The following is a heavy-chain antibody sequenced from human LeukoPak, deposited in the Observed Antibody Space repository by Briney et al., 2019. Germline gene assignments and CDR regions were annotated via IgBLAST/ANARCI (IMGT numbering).Heavy chain of an antibody. CDR1: GDSVSSSTAT. CDR3: AREDKGLYGMDV. Sequence: SQTLSLTCAISGDSVSSSTATWHWIRQSPSRGLEWLGRTYYRSKWYNDHAVSVKSRITIDPDTSNCQFSLHLNSVTPEDTAVYYCAREDKGLYGMDVWGEGTTVTVSS. D-gene: IGHD6-19*01. CDR2: TYYRSKWYN. V-gene: IGHV6-1*01. J-gene: IGHJ6*04.